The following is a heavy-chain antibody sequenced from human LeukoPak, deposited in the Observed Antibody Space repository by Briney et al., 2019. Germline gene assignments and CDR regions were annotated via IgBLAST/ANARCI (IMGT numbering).Heavy chain of an antibody. J-gene: IGHJ4*02. CDR2: ISYDGSNK. CDR3: ARGATYAYYQDY. V-gene: IGHV3-30*03. CDR1: GFSFSSYG. D-gene: IGHD1-26*01. Sequence: PGGSLRLSCAASGFSFSSYGMHWVRQAPGKGLEGVAVISYDGSNKYYADSVKGRFTISRDNSKNTLYLQMNSLRAEDTAVYYCARGATYAYYQDYWGQGTLVTVSS.